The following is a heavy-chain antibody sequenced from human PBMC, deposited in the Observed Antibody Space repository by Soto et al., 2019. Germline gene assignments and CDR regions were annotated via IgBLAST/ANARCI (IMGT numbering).Heavy chain of an antibody. Sequence: QVQLQESGPGLVKPSETLSLTCTVSVAYFSSYYWCWIRQPQGKGLEWIGYVYYSGYTNYNPSLRSRVALSVDTSKNQFSLKLTSVTAADTAVYYCARDAPDCSSGTCYSAYFDLWGQGTLVTVSS. J-gene: IGHJ4*02. CDR3: ARDAPDCSSGTCYSAYFDL. CDR2: VYYSGYT. CDR1: VAYFSSYY. D-gene: IGHD2-15*01. V-gene: IGHV4-59*01.